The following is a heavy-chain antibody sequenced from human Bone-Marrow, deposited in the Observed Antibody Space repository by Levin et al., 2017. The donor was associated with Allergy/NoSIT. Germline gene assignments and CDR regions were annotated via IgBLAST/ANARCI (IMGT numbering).Heavy chain of an antibody. Sequence: GGSLRLSCAASGFTFSSYSMNWVRQAPGKGLEWVSSISSSSSYIYYADSVKGRFTISRDNAKNSLYLQMNSLRAEDTAVYYCARDQVGATTYYYYYGMDVWGQGTTVTVSS. CDR1: GFTFSSYS. D-gene: IGHD1-26*01. CDR3: ARDQVGATTYYYYYGMDV. V-gene: IGHV3-21*01. J-gene: IGHJ6*02. CDR2: ISSSSSYI.